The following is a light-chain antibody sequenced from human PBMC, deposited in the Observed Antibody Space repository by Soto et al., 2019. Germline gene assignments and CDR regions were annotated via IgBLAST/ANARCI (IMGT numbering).Light chain of an antibody. J-gene: IGLJ2*01. CDR2: EVS. Sequence: QSVLTQPPSASGAAGQAVTISCTGTSSDVGGYNYVSWYQQHPGKAPKLMIYEVSKRPSGVPDRFSGSKPGNTASLTVSGLQAEDEADYYCSSYAGSNNLVFGGGTKVTVL. CDR3: SSYAGSNNLV. V-gene: IGLV2-8*01. CDR1: SSDVGGYNY.